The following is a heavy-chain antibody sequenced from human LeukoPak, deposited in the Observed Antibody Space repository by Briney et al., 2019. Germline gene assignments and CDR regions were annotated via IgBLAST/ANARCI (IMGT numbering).Heavy chain of an antibody. D-gene: IGHD7-27*01. CDR3: AKGSGYGMDV. CDR2: ISYDGSNK. J-gene: IGHJ6*02. CDR1: GFTFSSYG. V-gene: IGHV3-30*18. Sequence: GRSLRLSCAASGFTFSSYGMHWVRQAPGKGLEWVAVISYDGSNKYYADSVKGRFTISRDNSKNTLYLQMNSPRAEDTAVYYCAKGSGYGMDVWGQGTTVTVSS.